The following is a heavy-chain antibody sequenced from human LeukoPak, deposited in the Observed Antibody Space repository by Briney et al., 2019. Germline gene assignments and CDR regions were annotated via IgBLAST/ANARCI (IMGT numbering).Heavy chain of an antibody. CDR2: VHYTGST. J-gene: IGHJ5*02. D-gene: IGHD3-16*01. Sequence: SETLSLTCTVSGGSISGHYWSWIRQPPGKRLEWVWYVHYTGSTNYNPSLNSRITMSVDTPNNQFSLRLTSVTAADTAVYYCARLHALGAEEFDPWGQGALVTVSS. CDR1: GGSISGHY. V-gene: IGHV4-59*11. CDR3: ARLHALGAEEFDP.